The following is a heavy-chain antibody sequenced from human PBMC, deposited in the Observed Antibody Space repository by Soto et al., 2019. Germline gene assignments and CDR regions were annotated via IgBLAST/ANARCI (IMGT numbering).Heavy chain of an antibody. V-gene: IGHV3-30*03. D-gene: IGHD3-22*01. Sequence: PGGSLRLSCAASGFTFSSYGMHWVRQAPGKGLEWVAVISYDGSNKYYADSVKGRFTISRDNSKNTLYLQMNSLRAEDTAVYYCASSYSSGYPWDDAFDIWGQGTMVTVSS. J-gene: IGHJ3*02. CDR1: GFTFSSYG. CDR2: ISYDGSNK. CDR3: ASSYSSGYPWDDAFDI.